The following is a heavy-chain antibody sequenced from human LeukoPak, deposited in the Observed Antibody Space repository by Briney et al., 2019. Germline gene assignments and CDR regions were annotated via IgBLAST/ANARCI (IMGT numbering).Heavy chain of an antibody. CDR3: ARALRYDDSSGYYAY. J-gene: IGHJ4*02. Sequence: ASVKVSCKASGYTFTGHYMHWVRQAPGQGPEWMGWINPKSGVTNYAQTLQGRVTMTRDTSISTVYMELSRLTTDDTAVYFCARALRYDDSSGYYAYWGQGTLATVSS. D-gene: IGHD3-22*01. CDR1: GYTFTGHY. CDR2: INPKSGVT. V-gene: IGHV1-2*02.